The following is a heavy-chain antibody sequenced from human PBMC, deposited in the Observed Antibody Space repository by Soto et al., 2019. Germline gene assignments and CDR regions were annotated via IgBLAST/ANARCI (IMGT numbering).Heavy chain of an antibody. J-gene: IGHJ4*02. CDR2: ISGSGGST. V-gene: IGHV3-23*01. CDR3: ASGRADSTSSFDF. Sequence: EVQLLESGGGLVQPGGSLRLSCAASGFTFSSYAMSWVRQAPGKGLEWVSAISGSGGSTFYADSVKGRFTISRDNSKNMLYLQMNSLRAEDTAVYYCASGRADSTSSFDFWGQGTLVTVSS. CDR1: GFTFSSYA. D-gene: IGHD6-6*01.